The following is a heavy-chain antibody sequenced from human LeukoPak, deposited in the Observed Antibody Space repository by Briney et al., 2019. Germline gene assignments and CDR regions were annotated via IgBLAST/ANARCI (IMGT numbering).Heavy chain of an antibody. CDR1: GGSISRGDYY. J-gene: IGHJ4*02. V-gene: IGHV4-30-4*08. CDR3: ARMMLGYKRLLYFDY. CDR2: IYYSGST. D-gene: IGHD1-14*01. Sequence: SETLSLTCTVSGGSISRGDYYWSWIRQPPGKGLEWIGYIYYSGSTYYNPSLKSRVTISVDTSKNQFSLKLSSVTAADTAVYYCARMMLGYKRLLYFDYWGQGTLVTVSS.